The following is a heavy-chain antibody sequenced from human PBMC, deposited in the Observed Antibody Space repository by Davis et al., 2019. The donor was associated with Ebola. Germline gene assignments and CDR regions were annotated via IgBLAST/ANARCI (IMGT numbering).Heavy chain of an antibody. J-gene: IGHJ4*02. V-gene: IGHV3-7*03. CDR2: IRQDGGET. Sequence: GESLKISCAAASGFAFSIHWMTWVRQAPGKGLEWVANIRQDGGETSYADSVKGRFAISRDNAKNSLYLQMNSLRAEDTAIYYCARDAVPAAQDYWGQGTLVTVSS. CDR3: ARDAVPAAQDY. CDR1: GFAFSIHW. D-gene: IGHD2-2*01.